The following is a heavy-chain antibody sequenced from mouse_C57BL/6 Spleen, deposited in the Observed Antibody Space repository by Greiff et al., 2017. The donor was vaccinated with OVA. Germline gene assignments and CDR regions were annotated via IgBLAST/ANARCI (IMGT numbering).Heavy chain of an antibody. CDR3: ARRDLDGSWFAY. CDR2: IYPGDGDT. CDR1: GYAFSSSW. J-gene: IGHJ3*01. V-gene: IGHV1-82*01. Sequence: QVQLKESGPELVKPGASVKISCKASGYAFSSSWMNWVKQRPGKGLEWIGRIYPGDGDTNYNGKFKGKATLTADKSSSTAYMQLSSLTSEDSAVYFCARRDLDGSWFAYWGQGTLVTVSA. D-gene: IGHD2-3*01.